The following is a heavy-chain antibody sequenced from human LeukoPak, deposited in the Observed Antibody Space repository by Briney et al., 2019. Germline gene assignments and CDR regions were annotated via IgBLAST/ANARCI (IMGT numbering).Heavy chain of an antibody. CDR3: ASNTGSDSSGYAY. Sequence: SVKVSCKASGGTFSSYAISWVRQAPGQGLEWMGRIIPILGIANYAQKFQGRVTITADKSTSTAYMELSSLRSEDTAVYYCASNTGSDSSGYAYWGQGTLVTVSS. D-gene: IGHD3-22*01. J-gene: IGHJ4*02. V-gene: IGHV1-69*04. CDR2: IIPILGIA. CDR1: GGTFSSYA.